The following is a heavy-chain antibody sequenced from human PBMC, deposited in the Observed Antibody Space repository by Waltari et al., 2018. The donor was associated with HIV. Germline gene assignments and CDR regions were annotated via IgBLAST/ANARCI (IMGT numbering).Heavy chain of an antibody. V-gene: IGHV4-34*01. CDR1: GGGFPTSY. D-gene: IGHD3-16*01. CDR2: STHSGDV. J-gene: IGHJ6*02. Sequence: QVRLEQWGAGLLRPAETLSLTCAVYGGGFPTSYWSWSRKSHGKVPVGVGESTHSGDVRYNPSLKGRVTISVVPSKNQVSLTLKSVRAADTAVYFCARGEGIVLGDTSVLRIHETSSYYFGLDLWGQGT. CDR3: ARGEGIVLGDTSVLRIHETSSYYFGLDL.